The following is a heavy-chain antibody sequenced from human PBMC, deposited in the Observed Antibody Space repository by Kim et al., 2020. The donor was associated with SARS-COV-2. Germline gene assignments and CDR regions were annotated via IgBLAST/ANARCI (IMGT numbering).Heavy chain of an antibody. D-gene: IGHD2-21*02. Sequence: GGSLRLSCAASGFTFDDYAMHWVRQAPGKGLEWVSGISWNSGSIGYADSVKGRFTISRDNAKNSLYLQMNSLRAEDTALYYCAKDIGGDYAIGWGQGTLVTVSS. V-gene: IGHV3-9*01. J-gene: IGHJ4*02. CDR1: GFTFDDYA. CDR2: ISWNSGSI. CDR3: AKDIGGDYAIG.